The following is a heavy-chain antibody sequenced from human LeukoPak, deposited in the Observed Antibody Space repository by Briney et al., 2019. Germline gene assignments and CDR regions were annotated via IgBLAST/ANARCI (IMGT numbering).Heavy chain of an antibody. J-gene: IGHJ4*02. Sequence: PGRSLRLSCAASGYTFSSYGMHWVRQPPGKGLEWVAVIWYDGSDKYYADSVKGRFTISRDNSKNTLYLQLNSLRAEDTAVYYCAKDREGVPADYWGQGTLVTVSS. CDR1: GYTFSSYG. D-gene: IGHD2-2*01. V-gene: IGHV3-33*06. CDR2: IWYDGSDK. CDR3: AKDREGVPADY.